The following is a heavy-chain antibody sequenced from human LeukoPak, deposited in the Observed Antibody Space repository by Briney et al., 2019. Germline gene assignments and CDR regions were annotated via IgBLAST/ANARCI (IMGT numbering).Heavy chain of an antibody. V-gene: IGHV4-39*01. J-gene: IGHJ1*01. Sequence: PSETLSLTCTVSGGSISSSSYYWGWIRQPPGKGLEWIGSIYYSGSTYYNPSLKSRVTISVDTSKNQFSLKLSSVTAADTAVYHCSSGSYSEYFQHWGQGILVTVSS. CDR1: GGSISSSSYY. CDR2: IYYSGST. D-gene: IGHD3-10*01. CDR3: SSGSYSEYFQH.